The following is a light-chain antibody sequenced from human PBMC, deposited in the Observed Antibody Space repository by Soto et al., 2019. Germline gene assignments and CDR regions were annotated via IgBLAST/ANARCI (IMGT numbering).Light chain of an antibody. CDR3: QQYNDWPLT. CDR2: GAF. CDR1: QSVRNN. V-gene: IGKV3-15*01. J-gene: IGKJ1*01. Sequence: EIVMTQSPVTLSVSPGERATLSCRASQSVRNNLAWYQQKPGQTPSLLIYGAFTRATGIPTRFSGTGSGTEFTLTISSLQSEDFALYYCQQYNDWPLTFVQGTKGEV.